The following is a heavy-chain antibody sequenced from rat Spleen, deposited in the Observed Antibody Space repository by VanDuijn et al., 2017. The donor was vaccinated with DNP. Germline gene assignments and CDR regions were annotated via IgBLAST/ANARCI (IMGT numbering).Heavy chain of an antibody. Sequence: EVQLVESGGGLVKPGRSLKLSCAASGFTFSDYNMAWVRQAPKKGLEWVATIIYDGGSTYYRDSVRGRFTISRDIAKSNLYLQMDSLRSEDTATYYCATGVGGPDYWGQGVLVTVSS. CDR1: GFTFSDYN. CDR3: ATGVGGPDY. CDR2: IIYDGGST. V-gene: IGHV5S10*01. J-gene: IGHJ2*01.